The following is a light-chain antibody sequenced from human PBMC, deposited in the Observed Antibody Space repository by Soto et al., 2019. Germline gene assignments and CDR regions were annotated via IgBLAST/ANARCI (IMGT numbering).Light chain of an antibody. CDR3: QQHGDSLT. J-gene: IGKJ4*01. CDR1: HTVNSNY. V-gene: IGKV3-20*01. Sequence: ETVLTQSPGTLSLSPGERATLSCRASHTVNSNYLGWYQQKPGQAPRLLMDGASSRATGIPDRFSGSGSGTDFTLTISRLEPEDFAVYYCQQHGDSLTFGGGTRWISN. CDR2: GAS.